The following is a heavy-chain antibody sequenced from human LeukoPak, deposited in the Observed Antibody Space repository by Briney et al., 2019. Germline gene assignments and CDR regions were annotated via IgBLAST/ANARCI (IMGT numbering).Heavy chain of an antibody. Sequence: GGSLRLSCAASGSTFSSYSMNWVRQAPGKGLEWVSSISSSSSYIYYADSVKGRFTISRDNAKNSLYLQMNSLRAEDTAVYYCARAKYYYDSSGYYYVPDYWGQGTLVTVSS. D-gene: IGHD3-22*01. V-gene: IGHV3-21*01. J-gene: IGHJ4*02. CDR1: GSTFSSYS. CDR3: ARAKYYYDSSGYYYVPDY. CDR2: ISSSSSYI.